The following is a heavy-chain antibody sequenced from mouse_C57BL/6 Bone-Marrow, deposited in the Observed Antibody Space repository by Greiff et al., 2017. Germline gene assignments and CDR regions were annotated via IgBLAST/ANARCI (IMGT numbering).Heavy chain of an antibody. CDR3: AKTMSTDLYWYFDV. V-gene: IGHV2-3*01. J-gene: IGHJ1*03. D-gene: IGHD2-4*01. CDR1: GFSLTSYG. Sequence: VKLMESGPGLVAPSQSLSITCTVSGFSLTSYGVSWVRQPPGKGLECLGVIWGDGSTNYHSALISRLSISKDNSKSQVFLKLNSLQTDDTATYYCAKTMSTDLYWYFDVWGTGTTVTVSS. CDR2: IWGDGST.